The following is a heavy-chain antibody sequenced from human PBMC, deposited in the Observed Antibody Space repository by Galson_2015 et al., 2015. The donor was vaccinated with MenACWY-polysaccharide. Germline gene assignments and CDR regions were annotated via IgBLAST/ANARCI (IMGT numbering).Heavy chain of an antibody. D-gene: IGHD4/OR15-4a*01. CDR1: GFTFSNYA. J-gene: IGHJ4*02. CDR2: ISDNGAFI. V-gene: IGHV3-23*01. Sequence: SLRLSCAASGFTFSNYAMGWVRQAPGKGLEWVSVISDNGAFIYYPDSVMGRFSISRDNSENTLFLQMNSLRGDDAAVYYCTKGARGSASWHYYFDHWGQGTLITVSS. CDR3: TKGARGSASWHYYFDH.